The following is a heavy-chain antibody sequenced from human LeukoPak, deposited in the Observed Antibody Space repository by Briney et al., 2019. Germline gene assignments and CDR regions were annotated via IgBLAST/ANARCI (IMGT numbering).Heavy chain of an antibody. J-gene: IGHJ4*02. CDR3: ATYYGDYEFGERNDY. V-gene: IGHV4-39*01. CDR1: GSSISASSYY. Sequence: PSETLSLTCSVYGSSISASSYYWGWIPQPPGKWLEWIASMYYSGSSYYNPSLRSRVAISVDTSKNQFSLRLSSVTAADTAVFYCATYYGDYEFGERNDYWGQGTLVTVSS. D-gene: IGHD4-17*01. CDR2: MYYSGSS.